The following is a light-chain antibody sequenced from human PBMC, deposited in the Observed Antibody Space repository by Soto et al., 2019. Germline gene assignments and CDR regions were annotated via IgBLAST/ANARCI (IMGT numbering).Light chain of an antibody. V-gene: IGKV3-11*01. CDR2: DTS. CDR3: QQRTNWRLS. J-gene: IGKJ4*01. Sequence: EIVLTQSPATLSLSPGERATLSCRASQSVSSHLTWYQQKPGQAPRRLIYDTSTRATGIPPRFSGSGSGTDFTLTISSLEPEDFAVYYCQQRTNWRLSFGGGTKVEIK. CDR1: QSVSSH.